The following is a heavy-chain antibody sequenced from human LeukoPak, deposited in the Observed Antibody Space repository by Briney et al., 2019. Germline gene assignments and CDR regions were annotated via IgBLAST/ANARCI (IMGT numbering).Heavy chain of an antibody. CDR2: IYYSGST. D-gene: IGHD5-18*01. J-gene: IGHJ4*02. V-gene: IGHV4-59*01. CDR3: ARAASLPMVTPDFDY. CDR1: GGSISSYY. Sequence: SETLSLTRTVSGGSISSYYWSWIRQPPGKGLEWIGYIYYSGSTNYNPSLKSRVPISVDTSKNQFSLKLSSVTAADTAVYYCARAASLPMVTPDFDYWGQGTLVTVSS.